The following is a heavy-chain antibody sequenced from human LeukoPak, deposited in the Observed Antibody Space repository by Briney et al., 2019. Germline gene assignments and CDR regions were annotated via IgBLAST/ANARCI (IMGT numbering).Heavy chain of an antibody. CDR2: IYHSGST. J-gene: IGHJ4*02. Sequence: SETLSLTCTVSGYSISSGYYWGWIRQPPGKGLEWIGSIYHSGSTYYNPSLKSRVTISVDTSKNQFSLKLSSATAADTAVYYCAQYSSSSALNSFDYWGQGTLVTVSS. CDR3: AQYSSSSALNSFDY. V-gene: IGHV4-38-2*02. D-gene: IGHD6-6*01. CDR1: GYSISSGYY.